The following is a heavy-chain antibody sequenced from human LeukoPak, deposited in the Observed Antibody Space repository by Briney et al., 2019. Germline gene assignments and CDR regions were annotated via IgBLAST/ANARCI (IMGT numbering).Heavy chain of an antibody. CDR2: INPNSGGT. CDR1: GYTFTGYY. V-gene: IGHV1-2*02. CDR3: ARDKARPSSTPVGW. J-gene: IGHJ4*02. Sequence: APVKVSCKASGYTFTGYYMHWVRQAPGQGLEWMGWINPNSGGTNYAQKFQGRVTMTRDTSISTAYMELSRLRSDDTAVYYCARDKARPSSTPVGWWGQGTLVTVSS. D-gene: IGHD2-2*01.